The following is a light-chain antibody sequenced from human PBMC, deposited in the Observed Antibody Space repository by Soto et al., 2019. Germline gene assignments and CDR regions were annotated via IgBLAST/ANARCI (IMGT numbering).Light chain of an antibody. CDR2: GAS. V-gene: IGKV3-15*01. J-gene: IGKJ4*01. CDR1: QSVSSN. CDR3: QQYYNWPLT. Sequence: EIVMTQSPATLSVSPGERATLSCRASQSVSSNLAWYQQKPGQAPRLLIYGASTRATGIPARFSGNGSGTEFTLTISSLQSEDFAVYYCQQYYNWPLTFGGGTKVEIK.